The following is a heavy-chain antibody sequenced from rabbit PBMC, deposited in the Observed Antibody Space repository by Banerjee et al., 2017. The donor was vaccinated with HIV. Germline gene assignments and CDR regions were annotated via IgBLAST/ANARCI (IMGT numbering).Heavy chain of an antibody. Sequence: QSLEESGGDLVKPGASLTLTCTASGFDFSSGYWLCWVRQAPGKGLEWIACISTSTGGTYYASWAKGRFTISKTSSTTVTLQMASLTAADTATYFCARGDYDNGWGAGSWGQGTLVTVS. CDR3: ARGDYDNGWGAGS. J-gene: IGHJ4*01. CDR2: ISTSTGGT. D-gene: IGHD4-1*01. V-gene: IGHV1S40*01. CDR1: GFDFSSGYW.